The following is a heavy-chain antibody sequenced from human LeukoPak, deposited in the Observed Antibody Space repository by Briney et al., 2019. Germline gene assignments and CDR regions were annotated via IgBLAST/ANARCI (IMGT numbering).Heavy chain of an antibody. J-gene: IGHJ3*01. CDR3: ARERAGFGESYDFDV. CDR1: GGPISSSKYY. D-gene: IGHD3-10*01. V-gene: IGHV4-39*07. Sequence: PSETLSLTCSVSGGPISSSKYYWGWIRQPPGMGLEWLGSMYYSGNTHYNPSLKSRATISVDTSKNQFSLRLSSVTAADTAVYYCARERAGFGESYDFDVWGQGTLVTVSS. CDR2: MYYSGNT.